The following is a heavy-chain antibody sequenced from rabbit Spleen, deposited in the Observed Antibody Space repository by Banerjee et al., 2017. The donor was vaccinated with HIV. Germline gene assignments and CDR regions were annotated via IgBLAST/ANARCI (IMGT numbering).Heavy chain of an antibody. CDR1: GFSFSTSYY. Sequence: QEQLVESGGGLVRPGASLTLTCTASGFSFSTSYYICWVRQAPGKGLEWIGCMYPDGIGSTAYASWAKGRFTISKTSSTTVTLQMTSLTAADTATYFCARDSAGREDFNLWGPGTLVTVS. J-gene: IGHJ4*01. CDR3: ARDSAGREDFNL. V-gene: IGHV1S45*01. CDR2: MYPDGIGST. D-gene: IGHD4-2*01.